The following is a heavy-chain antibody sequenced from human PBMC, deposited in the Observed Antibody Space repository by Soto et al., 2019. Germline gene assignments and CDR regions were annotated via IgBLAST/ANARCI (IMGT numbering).Heavy chain of an antibody. CDR1: GGSISSGGYY. CDR3: ARDRGYSSSWGFDP. CDR2: IYYRGST. D-gene: IGHD6-13*01. J-gene: IGHJ5*02. Sequence: QVQLQESGPGLVKPSQTLSLTCTVSGGSISSGGYYWGWIRQHPGKGLERIGYIYYRGSTYYNPSLESRVTISVDTSKNQFPLKLSSVTAADTAVYYCARDRGYSSSWGFDPWGQGTLVTVSS. V-gene: IGHV4-31*03.